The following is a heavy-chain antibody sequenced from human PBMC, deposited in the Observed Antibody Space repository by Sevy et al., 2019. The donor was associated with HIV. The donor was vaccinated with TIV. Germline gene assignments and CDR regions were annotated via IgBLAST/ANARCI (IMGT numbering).Heavy chain of an antibody. J-gene: IGHJ4*02. CDR3: THSSGWLPGPDY. Sequence: GGSLRLSCTASGFTFGDYAMSWVRQAPGKGLEWVGFIRSKAYGGTTEYAASVKGRFTISRDDSKSIAYLQMNSLKTEDTAVYYSTHSSGWLPGPDYWGQGTLVTVSS. CDR1: GFTFGDYA. V-gene: IGHV3-49*04. CDR2: IRSKAYGGTT. D-gene: IGHD6-19*01.